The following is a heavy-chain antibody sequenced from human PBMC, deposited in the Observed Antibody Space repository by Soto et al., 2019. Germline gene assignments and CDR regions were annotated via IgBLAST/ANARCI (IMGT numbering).Heavy chain of an antibody. V-gene: IGHV1-46*03. J-gene: IGHJ1*01. CDR1: GYTFTSYY. CDR3: ARGSDGAHTISSPDKYFQH. D-gene: IGHD3-10*01. CDR2: INPSGGST. Sequence: GASVKVSCKASGYTFTSYYMHWVRQAPGQGLEWMGIINPSGGSTSYAQKFQGRVTMTRDTSTSTVYMELSSLRSEDTAVYYCARGSDGAHTISSPDKYFQHWGQGTLVTVSS.